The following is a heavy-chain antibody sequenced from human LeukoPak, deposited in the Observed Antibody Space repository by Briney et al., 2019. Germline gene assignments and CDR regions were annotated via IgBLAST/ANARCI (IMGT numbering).Heavy chain of an antibody. J-gene: IGHJ4*02. V-gene: IGHV3-21*01. D-gene: IGHD6-19*01. CDR2: ISSSSSYI. Sequence: GGSLRLSCAASGFTFSSYSMNWVRQAPGKGLEWVSSISSSSSYIYYADSVKGRFTISRDNAKNSLYLQMNSLRAEDTAVYYCARGRDSSVGGFDYWGQGTLVTVSS. CDR1: GFTFSSYS. CDR3: ARGRDSSVGGFDY.